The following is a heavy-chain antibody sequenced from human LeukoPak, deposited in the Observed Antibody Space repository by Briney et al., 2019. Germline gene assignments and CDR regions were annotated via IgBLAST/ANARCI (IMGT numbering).Heavy chain of an antibody. CDR2: IYHSGST. D-gene: IGHD3-22*01. J-gene: IGHJ3*02. Sequence: SETPSLTCAVSGGSISSGGYSWSWIRQPPGKGLEWIGYIYHSGSTYYNPSLKSRVTISVDRSKNQFSLKLSSVTAADTAVYYCARRENYYDSSGYYYGALDIWGQGTMVTVSS. V-gene: IGHV4-30-2*01. CDR1: GGSISSGGYS. CDR3: ARRENYYDSSGYYYGALDI.